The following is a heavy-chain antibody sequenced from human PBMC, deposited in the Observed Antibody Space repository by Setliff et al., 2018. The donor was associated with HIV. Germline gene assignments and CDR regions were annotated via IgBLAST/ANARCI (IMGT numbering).Heavy chain of an antibody. CDR2: INAGNGDT. V-gene: IGHV1-3*01. D-gene: IGHD6-13*01. Sequence: ASVKVSCKASGDTFTTYALHWVRQAPGQRLEWMGWINAGNGDTKSSQKFQGRVTITRDTSASTAYMDLSSLRSEDTGVYYCAIGSSNWPHRPNNYYFDYXXXGTPVTVSS. J-gene: IGHJ4*02. CDR1: GDTFTTYA. CDR3: AIGSSNWPHRPNNYYFDY.